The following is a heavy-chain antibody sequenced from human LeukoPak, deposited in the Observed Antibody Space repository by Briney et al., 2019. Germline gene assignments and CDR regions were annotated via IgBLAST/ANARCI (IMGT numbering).Heavy chain of an antibody. CDR2: IIPIFGAA. CDR3: ARAGLEMATTTCYYYGMDV. Sequence: SVKVSCKASGGTFSSYAISWVRQAPGQGLEWMGGIIPIFGAANYAQKFQGRVTITADESTSTAYMELSSLRSEDTAVYYCARAGLEMATTTCYYYGMDVWGQGTTVTVSS. CDR1: GGTFSSYA. D-gene: IGHD5-24*01. V-gene: IGHV1-69*13. J-gene: IGHJ6*02.